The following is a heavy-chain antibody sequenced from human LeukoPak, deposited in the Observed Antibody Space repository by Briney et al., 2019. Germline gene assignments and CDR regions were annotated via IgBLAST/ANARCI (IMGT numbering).Heavy chain of an antibody. CDR3: ASGQQWLAYFDY. D-gene: IGHD6-19*01. J-gene: IGHJ4*02. Sequence: SETLSLTCTVSGGSISSYYWSWIRQPPGKGLEWIGYIYYSGSTNYNPSLKSRVTISVDTSKNQFSLKLSSVTAADTAVYYCASGQQWLAYFDYWGQGTLVTVSS. V-gene: IGHV4-59*01. CDR1: GGSISSYY. CDR2: IYYSGST.